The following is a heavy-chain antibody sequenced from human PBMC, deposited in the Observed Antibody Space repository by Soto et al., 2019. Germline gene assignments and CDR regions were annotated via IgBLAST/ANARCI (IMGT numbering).Heavy chain of an antibody. D-gene: IGHD3-22*01. V-gene: IGHV3-33*01. CDR3: ARDYYNSDSSGYGY. J-gene: IGHJ1*01. CDR1: VFTFSSYG. Sequence: VGSLRLSCASSVFTFSSYGMHCVRHSPGKWLEWVAVIWYDGSNKYYADSVKGRFTISRDNSKNTLYLQMNSLRAEDTAVYYCARDYYNSDSSGYGYWGQRTLVTVAX. CDR2: IWYDGSNK.